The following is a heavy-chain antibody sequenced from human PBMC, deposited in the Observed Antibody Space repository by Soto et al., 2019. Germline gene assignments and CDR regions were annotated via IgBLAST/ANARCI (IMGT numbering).Heavy chain of an antibody. J-gene: IGHJ2*01. CDR2: IYSGGST. D-gene: IGHD3-10*01. Sequence: EVQLVESGGGLVQPGGSLRLSCAASGFTVSSNYMSWVRQAPGKGLEWVSVIYSGGSTYYADSVKGRFTISRDNSKNTLYLQMNSLRAEDTAVYYCARAYGSGSYYRQMPAWYFDLWGRGTLVTVSS. CDR3: ARAYGSGSYYRQMPAWYFDL. CDR1: GFTVSSNY. V-gene: IGHV3-66*01.